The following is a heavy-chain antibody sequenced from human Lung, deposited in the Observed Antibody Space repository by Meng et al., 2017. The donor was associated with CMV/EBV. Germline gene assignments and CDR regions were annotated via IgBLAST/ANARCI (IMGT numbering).Heavy chain of an antibody. V-gene: IGHV4-31*02. D-gene: IGHD5-24*01. CDR1: GGFTGSGGYY. Sequence: VQIQSAVPGLVNPYPPLSLTCTVSGGFTGSGGYYWSWIRQHPGKGLEWIGYIYYTGSTFYNPSLKSRVTISVDTSKNQFSLKLIPATAADTAVYYCAREAGRDGYATPKFDYWGQGTLVTVSS. J-gene: IGHJ4*02. CDR2: IYYTGST. CDR3: AREAGRDGYATPKFDY.